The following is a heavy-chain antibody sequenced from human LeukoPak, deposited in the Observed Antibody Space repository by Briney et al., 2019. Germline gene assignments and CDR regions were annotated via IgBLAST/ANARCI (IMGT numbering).Heavy chain of an antibody. V-gene: IGHV4-61*01. CDR3: ARLAYNRDISDYYFVDY. D-gene: IGHD3-22*01. Sequence: KPSETLSLTCTVSGDSVSSGSYYWSWIRQPPGKGLEWLAYIYYSGSTNDNPSLKSRVTISVDTSKNQFSLKLRSVTAADTAVYYCARLAYNRDISDYYFVDYWGQGTLVTVSS. CDR2: IYYSGST. J-gene: IGHJ4*02. CDR1: GDSVSSGSYY.